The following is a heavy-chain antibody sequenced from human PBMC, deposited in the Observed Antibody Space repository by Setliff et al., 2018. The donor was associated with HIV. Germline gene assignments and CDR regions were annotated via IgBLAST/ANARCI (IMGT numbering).Heavy chain of an antibody. J-gene: IGHJ2*01. D-gene: IGHD3-10*01. V-gene: IGHV1-69*13. CDR3: ARDDHYYDSGSYYSDWYFDL. CDR1: GGTFSNYA. CDR2: IIPIFGST. Sequence: EASVKVSCKASGGTFSNYAFSWVRQAPGQGLEWMRGIIPIFGSTKYAQKFQGRVTITADESTSTADMELSSLRSEDTAVYYCARDDHYYDSGSYYSDWYFDLWGRGTLVTAPQ.